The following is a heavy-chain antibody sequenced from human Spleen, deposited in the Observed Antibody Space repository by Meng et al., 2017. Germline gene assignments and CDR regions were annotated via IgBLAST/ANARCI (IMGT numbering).Heavy chain of an antibody. V-gene: IGHV3-21*04. CDR2: ISSRSTYI. CDR3: SGHVDY. J-gene: IGHJ4*01. CDR1: GFTFRDYA. Sequence: GGSLRLSCTGSGFTFRDYAMTWFRQAPGKGLEWVSYISSRSTYIYYADSMKGRITISRDNAKNSLYLQMNSLRADDTAVYYCSGHVDYWGHGTLVTVSS.